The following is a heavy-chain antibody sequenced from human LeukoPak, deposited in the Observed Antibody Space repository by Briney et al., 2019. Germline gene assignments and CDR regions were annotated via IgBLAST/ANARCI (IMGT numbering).Heavy chain of an antibody. CDR3: ASWRYYDFWSGYYTGDAFDI. CDR2: IYPGDCDT. D-gene: IGHD3-3*01. Sequence: KISCKGSGCGFTSYWIGWVRQMPGKGLEGRGIIYPGDCDTRYSPSFQGQVTISAEKSISNSSLKWRHRQASDTAMYYCASWRYYDFWSGYYTGDAFDIWGQGTMVTVSS. J-gene: IGHJ3*02. CDR1: GCGFTSYW. V-gene: IGHV5-51*01.